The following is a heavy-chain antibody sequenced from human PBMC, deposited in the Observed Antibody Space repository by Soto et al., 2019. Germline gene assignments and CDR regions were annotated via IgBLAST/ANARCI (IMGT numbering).Heavy chain of an antibody. CDR2: IYYSGST. CDR3: ARGGSSYYYYYGMDV. Sequence: PSETLSLTCTVSVGSISGGDYYWSWIRQPPGKGLEWIGYIYYSGSTYYNPSLKSRVTISVDTSKNQFSLKLSSVTAADTAVYYCARGGSSYYYYYGMDVWGQGTTVTVSS. D-gene: IGHD1-26*01. CDR1: VGSISGGDYY. V-gene: IGHV4-30-4*01. J-gene: IGHJ6*02.